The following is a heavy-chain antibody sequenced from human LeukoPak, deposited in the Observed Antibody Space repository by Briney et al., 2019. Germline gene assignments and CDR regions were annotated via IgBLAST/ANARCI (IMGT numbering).Heavy chain of an antibody. D-gene: IGHD1-26*01. V-gene: IGHV4-39*02. CDR1: GGSISSSSYY. Sequence: SETLSLTCTVSGGSISSSSYYWGWIRQPPGKGLEGIGSIYESGSTYYNPSLRSRVTISGDTSKNQFSLKLSSVTAADTAVYYCAREIVGATVFDYWGQGTLVTVSS. J-gene: IGHJ4*02. CDR3: AREIVGATVFDY. CDR2: IYESGST.